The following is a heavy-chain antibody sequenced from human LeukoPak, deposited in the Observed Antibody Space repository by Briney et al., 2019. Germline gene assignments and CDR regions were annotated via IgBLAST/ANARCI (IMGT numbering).Heavy chain of an antibody. CDR2: INPNSGGT. CDR1: GYTFTGYY. Sequence: ASVKVSCKASGYTFTGYYMHWVRQAPGQGLEWKGWINPNSGGTNYAQKFQGRVTMTRDTSISTAYMELSRLRSDDTAVYYCARDRSIAAAGTCGYWGQGTLVTVSS. V-gene: IGHV1-2*02. J-gene: IGHJ4*02. CDR3: ARDRSIAAAGTCGY. D-gene: IGHD6-13*01.